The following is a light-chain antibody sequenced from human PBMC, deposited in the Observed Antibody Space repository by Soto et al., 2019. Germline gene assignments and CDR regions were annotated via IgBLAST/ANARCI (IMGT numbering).Light chain of an antibody. J-gene: IGLJ2*01. CDR3: SSYTRSSTRV. CDR1: SSDVGGYNY. Sequence: SVLTQPASVSVSPGQSITISCTGTSSDVGGYNYVSWYQQHPGKAPKLMIYDVSNRPSGVSDRFSGSKSGNTASLTISGLQAEDEADYYCSSYTRSSTRVFGGGTKVTVL. CDR2: DVS. V-gene: IGLV2-14*01.